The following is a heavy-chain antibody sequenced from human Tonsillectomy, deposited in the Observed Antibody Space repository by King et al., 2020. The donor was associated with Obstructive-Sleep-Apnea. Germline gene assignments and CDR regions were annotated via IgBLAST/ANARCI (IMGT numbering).Heavy chain of an antibody. CDR3: ARVVIKRYSGYYYNGMDV. J-gene: IGHJ6*02. V-gene: IGHV1-46*01. Sequence: VQLVESGAEVKKPGASVKVSCKASGDSFTSYYIHWVRQAPGQGLEWMGIINPSGGSTSYAQTFQGRVTMTSDTSTRTVYMELSSLRSEDTAVYYCARVVIKRYSGYYYNGMDVWGQGTMVTVSS. D-gene: IGHD3-10*01. CDR2: INPSGGST. CDR1: GDSFTSYY.